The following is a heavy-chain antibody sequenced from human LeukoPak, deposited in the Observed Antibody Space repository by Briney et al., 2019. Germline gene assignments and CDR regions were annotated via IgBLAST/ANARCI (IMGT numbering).Heavy chain of an antibody. CDR1: GFTFSRNG. J-gene: IGHJ1*01. CDR2: IRYDGNNK. CDR3: AKEADCSSTTCFFQHFHH. V-gene: IGHV3-30*02. D-gene: IGHD2-2*01. Sequence: PGGSLRLSCAASGFTFSRNGMHWVRRTPGKGLEWVAYIRYDGNNKYYADSVKGRLTISRDNSKNTLYLQMNSLRSEDTAVYYCAKEADCSSTTCFFQHFHHWGQGTLVTVSS.